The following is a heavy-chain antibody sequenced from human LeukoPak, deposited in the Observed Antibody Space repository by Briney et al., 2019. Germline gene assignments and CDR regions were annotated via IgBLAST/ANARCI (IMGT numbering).Heavy chain of an antibody. J-gene: IGHJ4*02. D-gene: IGHD3-3*01. CDR3: ARASGRYDFWSGYYRSYIFDY. Sequence: SETLSLTCTVSGGSISSYYWSWIRQPPGKGLEWIGYIYYSGSTNYNPSLKSRVTISVDTSKNQFSLKLSSVTAADTAVYYCARASGRYDFWSGYYRSYIFDYWGQGTLVTVSS. V-gene: IGHV4-59*08. CDR1: GGSISSYY. CDR2: IYYSGST.